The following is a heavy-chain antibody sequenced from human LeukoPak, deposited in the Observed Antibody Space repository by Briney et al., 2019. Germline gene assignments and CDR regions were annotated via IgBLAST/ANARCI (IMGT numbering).Heavy chain of an antibody. D-gene: IGHD3-10*01. Sequence: GGSLRLSCAASRLTVSSNYMSWVRQAPGKGLERVSSISSSSSYIYYADSVKGRFTISRDNAKNSLYLQMNSLRAEDTAVYYCATELLWFGEFPVYWGQGTLVTVSS. J-gene: IGHJ4*02. CDR3: ATELLWFGEFPVY. CDR2: ISSSSSYI. V-gene: IGHV3-21*01. CDR1: RLTVSSNY.